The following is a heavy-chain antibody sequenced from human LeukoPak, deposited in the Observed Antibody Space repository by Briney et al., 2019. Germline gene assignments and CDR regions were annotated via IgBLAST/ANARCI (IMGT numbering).Heavy chain of an antibody. CDR3: ARDSLAVRHFDC. CDR1: AGSVNSGSYY. V-gene: IGHV4-39*07. Sequence: PSETLSLTCTVSAGSVNSGSYYWGWIRQPPGKGLEWIGSIYYSGTTYYNPSLRSRVTISLDTSKNQFSLKVSSVIAADTAVYYCARDSLAVRHFDCWGQGFLVTVSS. J-gene: IGHJ4*02. D-gene: IGHD6-6*01. CDR2: IYYSGTT.